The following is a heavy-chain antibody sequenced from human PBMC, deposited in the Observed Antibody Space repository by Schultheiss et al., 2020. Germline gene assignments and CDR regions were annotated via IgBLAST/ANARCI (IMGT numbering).Heavy chain of an antibody. CDR3: ASAGCGGDCSRGDFDF. CDR1: GYSFSGYY. D-gene: IGHD2-21*02. Sequence: ASVKVSCKASGYSFSGYYLHWVRQAPGQGLEWMGWINPNSGGTNYAQKFQGRVTITADKSTSTAYMELSSLRSEDTAVYYCASAGCGGDCSRGDFDFWGQGTPVTVSS. CDR2: INPNSGGT. V-gene: IGHV1-2*02. J-gene: IGHJ4*02.